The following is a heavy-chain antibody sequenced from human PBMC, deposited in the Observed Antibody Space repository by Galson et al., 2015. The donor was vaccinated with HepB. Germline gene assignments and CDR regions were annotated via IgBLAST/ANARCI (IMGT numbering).Heavy chain of an antibody. CDR1: GFSLSTSGVG. Sequence: PALVKPTQTLTLTCTFSGFSLSTSGVGLGWIRQPPGKALEWLALIYWDDDKRYSPSLKSRLTITKDTSKNQVVLTMTNMDPVDTATYYCAHRGFSYGPNWFDPWGQGTLVTVSS. J-gene: IGHJ5*02. CDR3: AHRGFSYGPNWFDP. V-gene: IGHV2-5*02. CDR2: IYWDDDK. D-gene: IGHD3-10*01.